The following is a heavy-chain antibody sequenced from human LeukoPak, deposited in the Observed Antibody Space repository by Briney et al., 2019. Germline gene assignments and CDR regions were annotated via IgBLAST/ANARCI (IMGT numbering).Heavy chain of an antibody. CDR2: SRNKANSYTT. D-gene: IGHD5/OR15-5a*01. CDR1: GFTVSNNY. Sequence: GGSLRLSCAASGFTVSNNYMSWVRQAPGKGLEWVGRSRNKANSYTTEYAASVKGRFNVSRDDSKNLLHLQMDSLKTEDTAVYYCVRSKSVRPYYFDYWGQGTLVTVSS. V-gene: IGHV3-72*01. CDR3: VRSKSVRPYYFDY. J-gene: IGHJ4*02.